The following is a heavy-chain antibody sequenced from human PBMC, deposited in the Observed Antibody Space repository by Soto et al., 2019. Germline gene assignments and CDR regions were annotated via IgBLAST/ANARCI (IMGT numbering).Heavy chain of an antibody. J-gene: IGHJ3*02. CDR3: AIGLVHVVVPAATTYDAFNI. CDR2: IWYDGSNK. V-gene: IGHV3-33*01. CDR1: GFTFSSYG. Sequence: GGSLRLSCAASGFTFSSYGMHWVRQAPGKGLEWVAVIWYDGSNKYYADSVKGRFTISRDNSKNTLYLQMNSLRAEDTAVYYFAIGLVHVVVPAATTYDAFNIWGQATMVTV. D-gene: IGHD2-2*01.